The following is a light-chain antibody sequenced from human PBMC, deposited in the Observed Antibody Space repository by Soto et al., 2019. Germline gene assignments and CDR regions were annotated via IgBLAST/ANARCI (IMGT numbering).Light chain of an antibody. V-gene: IGKV3-11*01. CDR1: QSVSSY. J-gene: IGKJ5*01. CDR2: DAS. CDR3: QQYSNWPPIT. Sequence: EIVLTQSPATLSLSPWERATLSCRASQSVSSYLAWYQQKPGQAPRLLIYDASNRATGIPARFSGSGSGTEFTLTISSLQSEDFAVYYCQQYSNWPPITFGQGTRLENK.